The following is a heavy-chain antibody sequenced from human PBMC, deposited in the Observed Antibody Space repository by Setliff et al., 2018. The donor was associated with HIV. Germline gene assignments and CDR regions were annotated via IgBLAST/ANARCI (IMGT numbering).Heavy chain of an antibody. CDR1: AFEINGYA. D-gene: IGHD6-13*01. V-gene: IGHV3-30*02. Sequence: HPGGSLRLSCAVSAFEINGYAMHWVRQAPGTGLEWLAYIAYDSSLTYYADSVRDRFTVSRDNSKNTLYLQMNSLRDEDTAVYYCAKNLYSSRWSPLDYWGQGTLVTVSS. CDR3: AKNLYSSRWSPLDY. J-gene: IGHJ4*02. CDR2: IAYDSSLT.